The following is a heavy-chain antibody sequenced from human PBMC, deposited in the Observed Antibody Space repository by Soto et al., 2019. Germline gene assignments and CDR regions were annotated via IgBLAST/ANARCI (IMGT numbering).Heavy chain of an antibody. D-gene: IGHD1-1*01. Sequence: QVQLQQSGPGLVKPSQTLSLTCDISGDSVSSNSAAWNWIRQTPSRGLEWLGRTYYRPKWYINYAVSVKSRITVNPDTPKNLFSLQLNSVTPEDTAVYYCARGSWDDVTGHYYMDVWGKGTTVTVSS. CDR2: TYYRPKWYI. CDR3: ARGSWDDVTGHYYMDV. V-gene: IGHV6-1*01. CDR1: GDSVSSNSAA. J-gene: IGHJ6*03.